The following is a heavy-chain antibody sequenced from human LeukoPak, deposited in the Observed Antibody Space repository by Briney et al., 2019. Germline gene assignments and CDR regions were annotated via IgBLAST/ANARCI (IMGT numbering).Heavy chain of an antibody. D-gene: IGHD2-21*02. CDR3: ARDWCGGDCYPDAFDI. Sequence: ASVKVSCKASGYTFTSYYMHWVRQAPGQGLEWMGIINPSGGSTSYAQKFQGRVTITRDTSTSTVYMELRSLRSEDTAVYYCARDWCGGDCYPDAFDIWGQGTMVTVSS. CDR2: INPSGGST. CDR1: GYTFTSYY. V-gene: IGHV1-46*01. J-gene: IGHJ3*02.